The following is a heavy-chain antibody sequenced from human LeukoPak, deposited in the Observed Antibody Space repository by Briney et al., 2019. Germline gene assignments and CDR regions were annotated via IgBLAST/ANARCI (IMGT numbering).Heavy chain of an antibody. CDR1: GFTFDDYA. Sequence: PGGSLRLSCAASGFTFDDYAMQWVRQAPGKGLEWVSGISWNSGNIGYAASVKGRFTISRDNAKNSLYLQMNSLRPEDTALYYCAKGTRPMFLGGCAFDIWGQGTMVTVSS. J-gene: IGHJ3*02. D-gene: IGHD3-10*02. CDR3: AKGTRPMFLGGCAFDI. V-gene: IGHV3-9*01. CDR2: ISWNSGNI.